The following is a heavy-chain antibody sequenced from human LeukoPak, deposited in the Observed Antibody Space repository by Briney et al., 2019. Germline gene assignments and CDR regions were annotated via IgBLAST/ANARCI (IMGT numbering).Heavy chain of an antibody. CDR1: GYTFTGYY. CDR2: INPNSGGT. V-gene: IGHV1-2*02. J-gene: IGHJ5*02. CDR3: ARTDRGWFDP. Sequence: ASVKVSCKASGYTFTGYYMHWVRQAPGQGLEWMGWINPNSGGTKYAQKFQGRVTMTRDTSISTAYMELGSLISDDTAVYYCARTDRGWFDPWGRGTLVTVSS.